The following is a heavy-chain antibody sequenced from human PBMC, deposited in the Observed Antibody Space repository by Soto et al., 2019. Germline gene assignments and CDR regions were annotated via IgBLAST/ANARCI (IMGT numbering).Heavy chain of an antibody. D-gene: IGHD1-26*01. Sequence: SVKVSCKASGGTFSNYGISWVRQAPGQGLEWMGSIIPTFRTTTYAQKFQGRVTITADESTTTAYMDLSSLIFEDTAVYYCAGGVVVPTRLWYKHDMDVWGQGTTVTVSS. CDR1: GGTFSNYG. CDR2: IIPTFRTT. J-gene: IGHJ6*02. CDR3: AGGVVVPTRLWYKHDMDV. V-gene: IGHV1-69*13.